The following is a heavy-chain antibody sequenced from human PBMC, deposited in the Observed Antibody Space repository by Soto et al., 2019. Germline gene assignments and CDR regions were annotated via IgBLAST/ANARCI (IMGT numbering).Heavy chain of an antibody. Sequence: SGPTLVNPTQTLTLTCTFSGFSLSTSGMCVGWIRQPPGKALEWLALIDWDDDKYYSTSLKTRLTISKDTSKNQVVLTMTNMDPVDTATYYCARIRRYGSGARYGKDVWGQGTTVTVSS. CDR1: GFSLSTSGMC. CDR3: ARIRRYGSGARYGKDV. J-gene: IGHJ6*02. D-gene: IGHD3-10*01. V-gene: IGHV2-70*01. CDR2: IDWDDDK.